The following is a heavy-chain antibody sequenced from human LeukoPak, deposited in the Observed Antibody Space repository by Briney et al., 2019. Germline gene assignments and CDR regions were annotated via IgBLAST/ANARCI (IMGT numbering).Heavy chain of an antibody. CDR3: ARWRSSRMIAFDI. CDR2: ISAYNGIT. V-gene: IGHV1-18*01. Sequence: ASVKVSCKASGYMFTRYGISWVRQAPGQGPEWMGWISAYNGITNQTQKLQDRVTMTTDSSTSTAYMELRSLRYDDTAVYYCARWRSSRMIAFDIWGQGTMVTVSS. CDR1: GYMFTRYG. J-gene: IGHJ3*02. D-gene: IGHD6-13*01.